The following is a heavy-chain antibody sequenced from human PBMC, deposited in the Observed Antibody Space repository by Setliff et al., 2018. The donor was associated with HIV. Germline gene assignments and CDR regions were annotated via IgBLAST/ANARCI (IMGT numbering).Heavy chain of an antibody. V-gene: IGHV1-69*06. CDR2: IIPMFGAA. CDR1: GGTFSSYG. CDR3: ARETPTIFGAYYYYYGMDV. J-gene: IGHJ6*02. D-gene: IGHD3-3*01. Sequence: SVKVSCKASGGTFSSYGISWVRQAPGQGLEWMGRIIPMFGAAYYAQRFQGRVTITADTSTSTAYMELSSLRSEDTAVYYCARETPTIFGAYYYYYGMDVWGQGTTVTVS.